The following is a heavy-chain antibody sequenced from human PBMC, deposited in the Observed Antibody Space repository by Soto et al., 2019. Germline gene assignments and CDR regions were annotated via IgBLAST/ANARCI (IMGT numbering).Heavy chain of an antibody. D-gene: IGHD2-15*01. CDR3: AKAGCSGGSCYPPSAMDV. J-gene: IGHJ6*02. Sequence: GSLRLSCAASGFTFSSYGMHWVRQAPGKGLEWVAVISYDGSNKYYADSVKGRFTISRDNSKNTLYLQMNSLRAEDTAVYYCAKAGCSGGSCYPPSAMDVWGQGTTVTVSS. CDR1: GFTFSSYG. V-gene: IGHV3-30*18. CDR2: ISYDGSNK.